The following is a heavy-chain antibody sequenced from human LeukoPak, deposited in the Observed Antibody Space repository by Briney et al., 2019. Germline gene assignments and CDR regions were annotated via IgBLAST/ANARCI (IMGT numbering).Heavy chain of an antibody. V-gene: IGHV3-21*01. D-gene: IGHD1-26*01. Sequence: PGGSLRLSCAASGFTFISYSMNWVRQAPGKGLEWVSSISSSSSYKYYADSVKGRFTISRDNAKNSLYLQMNSLRAEDTAVYYCARDKGGSYYLGFDIWGQGTMVTVSS. J-gene: IGHJ3*02. CDR2: ISSSSSYK. CDR1: GFTFISYS. CDR3: ARDKGGSYYLGFDI.